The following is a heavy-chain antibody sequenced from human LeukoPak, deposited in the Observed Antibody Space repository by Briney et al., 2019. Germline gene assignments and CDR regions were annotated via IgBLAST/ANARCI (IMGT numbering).Heavy chain of an antibody. D-gene: IGHD3-10*01. CDR3: GRVEWFGELSPFDI. CDR2: IYYSGST. Sequence: SDTLSLTCTVSGASVSSGTYYWSWIRQPPGEGREWIGYIYYSGSTNYHPSLNGRVTISVDTSKNQFSLKLSSVTAADTAVYYCGRVEWFGELSPFDIWGQGTMVTVSS. CDR1: GASVSSGTYY. J-gene: IGHJ3*02. V-gene: IGHV4-61*01.